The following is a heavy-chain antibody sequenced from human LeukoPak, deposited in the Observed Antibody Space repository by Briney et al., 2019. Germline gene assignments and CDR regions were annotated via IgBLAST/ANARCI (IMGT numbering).Heavy chain of an antibody. CDR1: GGSIGSSSYY. Sequence: PSDTLSLTCTVSGGSIGSSSYYWGWIRQPPGKGLEWIGSVYYSGSTYYNPSLKSRVTISVDTSKNQFSLKLSSVTAADTAVYYCARHQTHGSGSFDPWGQGTLVTVSS. D-gene: IGHD3-10*01. CDR2: VYYSGST. V-gene: IGHV4-39*01. J-gene: IGHJ5*02. CDR3: ARHQTHGSGSFDP.